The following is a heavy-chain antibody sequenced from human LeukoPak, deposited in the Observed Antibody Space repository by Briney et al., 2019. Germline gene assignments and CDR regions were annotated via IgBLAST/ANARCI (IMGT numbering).Heavy chain of an antibody. CDR2: INPNSGGT. CDR1: GYTFTGYY. Sequence: GASVKVSCKASGYTFTGYYMHWVRQAPGQGLEWMGRINPNSGGTNYAQKFQGRVTMTRDTSISTAYMELSRLRSDDTAVYYCARDGCSSTSCYLYYYYYMDVWGKGTTVAVSS. CDR3: ARDGCSSTSCYLYYYYYMDV. J-gene: IGHJ6*03. V-gene: IGHV1-2*06. D-gene: IGHD2-2*01.